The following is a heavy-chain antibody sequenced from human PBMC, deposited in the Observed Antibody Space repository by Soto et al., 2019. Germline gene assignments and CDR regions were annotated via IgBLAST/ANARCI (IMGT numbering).Heavy chain of an antibody. V-gene: IGHV4-34*01. CDR3: ARGGYYDFWSGYYAKWFDT. CDR1: GWSFSGYS. Sequence: PXETLSLTCAVYGWSFSGYSWIWIRQPPGKGLDCIGEINHSGSTNYNPSLKIRVTISLDTSKNQFSLKLSSVTAEDTAVYYCARGGYYDFWSGYYAKWFDTWGQGTLVTVSS. D-gene: IGHD3-3*01. J-gene: IGHJ5*02. CDR2: INHSGST.